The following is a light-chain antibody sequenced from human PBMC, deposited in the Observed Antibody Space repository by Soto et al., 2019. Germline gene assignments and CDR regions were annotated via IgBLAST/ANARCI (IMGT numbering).Light chain of an antibody. Sequence: EIVLTQSPGTLSLSTGEGATLSCRASQSVTGSYLAWYQQKPGQAPRLLIYGASTRATGIPDRFSGSGSGTDFTLTISRPEPEDFAVYCCQQYGSSPPTFGQGTKV. CDR3: QQYGSSPPT. CDR1: QSVTGSY. J-gene: IGKJ1*01. V-gene: IGKV3-20*01. CDR2: GAS.